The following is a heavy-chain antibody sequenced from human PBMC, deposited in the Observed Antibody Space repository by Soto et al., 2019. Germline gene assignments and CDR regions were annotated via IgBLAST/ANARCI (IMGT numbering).Heavy chain of an antibody. Sequence: GGSLRLSCAASGFTFSSYAMSWVRQAPGKGLEWVSAISGSGGSTYYADSVKGRFTISRDNSKNTLYLQMNSLRAEDTAVYYCATYSGYSNYFDYWGQGTLVTISS. CDR3: ATYSGYSNYFDY. D-gene: IGHD3-22*01. CDR1: GFTFSSYA. J-gene: IGHJ4*02. V-gene: IGHV3-23*01. CDR2: ISGSGGST.